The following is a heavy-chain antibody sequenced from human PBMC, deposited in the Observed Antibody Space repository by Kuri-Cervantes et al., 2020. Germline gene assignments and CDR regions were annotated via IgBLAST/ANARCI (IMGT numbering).Heavy chain of an antibody. CDR3: ARDGPGQDDFDY. CDR1: GYTFSSYA. J-gene: IGHJ4*02. Sequence: ASVKVSCKASGYTFSSYAMHWVRQAPGQRLEWMGWINAGNGNTKYSQKFQGRVTITRDTSASTAYMELSSLRPEDTAVYYCARDGPGQDDFDYWGQGTLVTVSS. CDR2: INAGNGNT. D-gene: IGHD3-3*01. V-gene: IGHV1-3*01.